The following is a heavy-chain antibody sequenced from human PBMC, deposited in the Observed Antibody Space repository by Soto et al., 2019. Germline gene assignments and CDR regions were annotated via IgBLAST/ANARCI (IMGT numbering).Heavy chain of an antibody. CDR3: ARGLRFLEWLNAEDAFDI. V-gene: IGHV1-69*02. J-gene: IGHJ3*02. CDR2: IIPILGIA. Sequence: SVKVSCKASGGTFSSYTISWVRQAPGQGLEWMGRIIPILGIANYAQKFQGRVTITADKSTSTAYMELSSLRSEDTAVYYCARGLRFLEWLNAEDAFDIWGHGTMVTVSS. D-gene: IGHD3-3*01. CDR1: GGTFSSYT.